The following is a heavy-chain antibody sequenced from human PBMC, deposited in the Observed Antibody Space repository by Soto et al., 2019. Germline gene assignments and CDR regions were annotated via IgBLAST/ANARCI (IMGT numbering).Heavy chain of an antibody. V-gene: IGHV3-30-3*01. D-gene: IGHD4-4*01. J-gene: IGHJ6*02. CDR1: GFTFSSYA. Sequence: GGSLRLSCAASGFTFSSYAMHWVRQAPGKGLEWVAVISYDGSNKYYADSVKGRFTISRDNSKNTLYLQMNSLRAEDTAVYYCARDVTTVTTWDPMDVWGQGTTVTVSS. CDR3: ARDVTTVTTWDPMDV. CDR2: ISYDGSNK.